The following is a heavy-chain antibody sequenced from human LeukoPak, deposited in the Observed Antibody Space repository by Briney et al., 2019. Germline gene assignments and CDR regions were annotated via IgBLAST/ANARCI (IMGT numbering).Heavy chain of an antibody. Sequence: GGSLRLSCAASGFTVSSNYMSWVRQAPGKGLEWVSVIYSGGSTYYADSVKGRFTISRDNSKNTLYLQMNSLRAEDTAVYYCASMVRGVLIDCWGQGTLVTVSS. V-gene: IGHV3-53*01. CDR2: IYSGGST. CDR3: ASMVRGVLIDC. CDR1: GFTVSSNY. D-gene: IGHD3-10*01. J-gene: IGHJ4*02.